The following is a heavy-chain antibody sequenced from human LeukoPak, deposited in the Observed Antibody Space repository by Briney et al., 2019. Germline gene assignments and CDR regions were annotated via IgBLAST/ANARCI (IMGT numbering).Heavy chain of an antibody. CDR1: GFTFSSYA. V-gene: IGHV3-23*01. Sequence: GGSLRLSCAASGFTFSSYAMSWVHQAPGKGLEWVSAISGSGGSTYYADSVKGRFTISRDNSKNTLYLQMNSLRAEDTAVYYCAKHGLRQYYLDYWGQGTLVTVSS. CDR3: AKHGLRQYYLDY. D-gene: IGHD4-17*01. CDR2: ISGSGGST. J-gene: IGHJ4*02.